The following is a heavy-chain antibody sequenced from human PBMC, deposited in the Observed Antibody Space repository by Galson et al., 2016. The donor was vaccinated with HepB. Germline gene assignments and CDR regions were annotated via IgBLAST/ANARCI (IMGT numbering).Heavy chain of an antibody. CDR1: GYMFTAYY. Sequence: SVKVSCKASGYMFTAYYIHWVRQAPGQGLEWMGRIDPNSGDTKFAQNFQGGVTLTRDTSLTTAYLELTRLRPSDTAVYFCTRGGPPTYFDVWGRGTLVTVS. CDR2: IDPNSGDT. J-gene: IGHJ2*01. CDR3: TRGGPPTYFDV. V-gene: IGHV1-2*06. D-gene: IGHD3-16*01.